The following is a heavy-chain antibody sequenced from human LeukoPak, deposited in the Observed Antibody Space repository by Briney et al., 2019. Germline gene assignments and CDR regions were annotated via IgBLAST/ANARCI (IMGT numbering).Heavy chain of an antibody. CDR3: ARHRITIFGVVIWFDP. D-gene: IGHD3-3*01. J-gene: IGHJ5*02. CDR2: IYYSGST. Sequence: PSETLSLTCTVSGGSISSSSYYWGCIRQPPGKGLEWIGSIYYSGSTYYNPSLKSRVTISVDTSKNQFSLKLSSVTAADTAVYYCARHRITIFGVVIWFDPWGQGTLVTVSS. CDR1: GGSISSSSYY. V-gene: IGHV4-39*01.